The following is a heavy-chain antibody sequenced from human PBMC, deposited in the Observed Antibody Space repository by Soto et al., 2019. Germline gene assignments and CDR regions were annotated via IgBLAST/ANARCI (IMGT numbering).Heavy chain of an antibody. CDR2: INPNSGAT. D-gene: IGHD5-12*01. Sequence: QVQLMSSGAEVKKPGASVKVSCRASGYTFTDYYIHWVRQAPGQGLQWVGWINPNSGATEYAQKFQGRLTMTMDPSISTVYMEVTRLRSDDTALYFCARAAPLRYSGYALDHWGQGTRVTVST. CDR3: ARAAPLRYSGYALDH. V-gene: IGHV1-2*02. J-gene: IGHJ4*02. CDR1: GYTFTDYY.